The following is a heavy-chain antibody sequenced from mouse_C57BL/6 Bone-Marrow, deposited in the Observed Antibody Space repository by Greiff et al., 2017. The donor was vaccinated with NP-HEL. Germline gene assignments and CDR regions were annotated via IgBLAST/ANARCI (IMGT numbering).Heavy chain of an antibody. V-gene: IGHV5-4*01. CDR3: AREEVGRFAY. D-gene: IGHD4-1*01. CDR1: GFTFSSYA. Sequence: EVKVVESGGGLVKPGGSLKLSCAASGFTFSSYAMSWVRQTPEKRLEWVATISDGGSYTYYPDNVKGRFTISRDNAKNNLYLQMSHLKSEDTAMYYCAREEVGRFAYWGQGTLVTVSA. CDR2: ISDGGSYT. J-gene: IGHJ3*01.